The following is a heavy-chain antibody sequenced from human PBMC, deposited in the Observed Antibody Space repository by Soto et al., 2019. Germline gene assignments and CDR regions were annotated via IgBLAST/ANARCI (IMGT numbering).Heavy chain of an antibody. CDR2: ISYDGSDK. CDR3: AKDRTYWSYGVVVPATPDY. Sequence: QVQLVESGGGVVQPGRSLRLSCAASGFTFTGYAMHWVRQAPGKGLEWVAVISYDGSDKFCADSVRGRFTISRDNSKKTLYLQMDSLRPEDTGVYYCAKDRTYWSYGVVVPATPDYWSQGTLVTVSS. CDR1: GFTFTGYA. J-gene: IGHJ4*02. D-gene: IGHD2-15*01. V-gene: IGHV3-30*18.